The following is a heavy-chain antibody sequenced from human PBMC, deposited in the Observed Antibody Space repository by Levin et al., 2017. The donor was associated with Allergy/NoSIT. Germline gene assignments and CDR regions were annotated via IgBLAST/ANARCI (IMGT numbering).Heavy chain of an antibody. J-gene: IGHJ5*02. CDR1: GGSISSGGYS. CDR3: ARGLYGSGSYSYNWFDP. D-gene: IGHD3-10*01. Sequence: SQTLSLTCAVSGGSISSGGYSWSWIRQPPGKGLEWIGYIYHSGSTYYNPSLKSRVTISVDRSKNQFSLKLSSVTAADTAVYYCARGLYGSGSYSYNWFDPWGQGTLVTVSS. V-gene: IGHV4-30-2*01. CDR2: IYHSGST.